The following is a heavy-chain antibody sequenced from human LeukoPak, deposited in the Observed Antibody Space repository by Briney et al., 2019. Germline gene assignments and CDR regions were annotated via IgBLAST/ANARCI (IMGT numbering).Heavy chain of an antibody. D-gene: IGHD3-3*01. V-gene: IGHV3-23*01. CDR2: ISGTGGNT. CDR1: GFTFSTYA. J-gene: IGHJ4*02. CDR3: AKDGGY. Sequence: AGGSLRLSCAASGFTFSTYAMIWVRQPRGKGLEWVSAISGTGGNTYYADSVKGRLTISRDNSKNTVYLQMSGLRAEDTAVYYCAKDGGYWGQGTLVTVSP.